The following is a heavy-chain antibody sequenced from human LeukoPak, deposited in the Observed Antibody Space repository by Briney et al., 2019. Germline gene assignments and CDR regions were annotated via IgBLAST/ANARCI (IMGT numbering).Heavy chain of an antibody. CDR3: ARDRGYSTSDI. CDR1: GFTFSSYA. CDR2: ISGSGGST. V-gene: IGHV3-23*01. D-gene: IGHD5-18*01. Sequence: GGSLRLSCAASGFTFSSYAMSWVRQAPGKGLEWVSLISGSGGSTYYADSVKGRFTISRDNSKNTLYLQMNSLGAEDTAVYYCARDRGYSTSDIWGQGTMVTVSS. J-gene: IGHJ3*02.